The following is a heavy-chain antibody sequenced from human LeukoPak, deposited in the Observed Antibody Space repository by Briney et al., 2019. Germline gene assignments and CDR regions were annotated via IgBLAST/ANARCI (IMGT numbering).Heavy chain of an antibody. CDR2: IYYSGST. D-gene: IGHD4/OR15-4a*01. V-gene: IGHV4-59*01. Sequence: PSETLSLTCTVSGGSISSDYWSWIRQPPGKGLEWIGYIYYSGSTNYNPSLESRVTISVDTSKNQFSLKLSSATAADTAVYYCARLASLSTIAHRGRTWVDPWGQGTLVTVSS. CDR1: GGSISSDY. J-gene: IGHJ5*02. CDR3: ARLASLSTIAHRGRTWVDP.